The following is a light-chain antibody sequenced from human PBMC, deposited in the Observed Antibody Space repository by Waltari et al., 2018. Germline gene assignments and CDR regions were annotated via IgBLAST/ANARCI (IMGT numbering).Light chain of an antibody. V-gene: IGLV2-8*01. CDR2: EVN. CDR1: SGDIGTYNY. J-gene: IGLJ2*01. Sequence: QPALTQPPSASGSPGQSVTIPCAGTSGDIGTYNYVSWYQHHPGKVPRVMIYEVNKRPSGVPDRFSGSKSGDTASLTVSGLQPEDEAEYFCSTYGGANNLLFGGGTKVTVL. CDR3: STYGGANNLL.